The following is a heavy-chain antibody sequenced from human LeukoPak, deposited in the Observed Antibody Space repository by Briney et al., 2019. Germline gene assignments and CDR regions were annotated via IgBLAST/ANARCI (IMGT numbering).Heavy chain of an antibody. CDR3: ARVRLAYCGGDCYYFDY. CDR1: GASISSYY. V-gene: IGHV4-59*01. CDR2: IYYSGST. J-gene: IGHJ4*02. Sequence: PSETLSLTCTVSGASISSYYWSWIRQPPGKGLEWIGYIYYSGSTNYNPSLKSRVTVSVDTSKNQFSLKLSSVTAADTAVYYCARVRLAYCGGDCYYFDYWGQGTLVTVSS. D-gene: IGHD2-21*02.